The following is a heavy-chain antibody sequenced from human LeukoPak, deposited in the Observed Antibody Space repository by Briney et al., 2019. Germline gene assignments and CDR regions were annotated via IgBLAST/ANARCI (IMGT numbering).Heavy chain of an antibody. CDR1: GYTFTGYY. Sequence: ASVKVSCKASGYTFTGYYMHWVRQAPGQGLEWMRWINPNSGGTNYAQKFQGRVTMTRDTSISTAYMELSRLRSDDTAVYYCARDRENNCSSTSCFYVPFDPWGQGTLVTVSS. J-gene: IGHJ5*02. D-gene: IGHD2-2*01. CDR3: ARDRENNCSSTSCFYVPFDP. V-gene: IGHV1-2*02. CDR2: INPNSGGT.